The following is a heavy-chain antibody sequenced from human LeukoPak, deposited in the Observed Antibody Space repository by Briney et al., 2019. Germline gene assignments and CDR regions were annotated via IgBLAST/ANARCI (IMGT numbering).Heavy chain of an antibody. CDR2: INGDGSFT. D-gene: IGHD2-15*01. Sequence: GGSLRVSCAASGFTFSRYWMHWVRQARGEGLVWVSRINGDGSFTNYADSVKGRFTISRDNSKNTLYLQMNSLRAEDTAVYYCAKDNSPEVYCSGGSCYSDYWGQGTLVTVSS. CDR1: GFTFSRYW. CDR3: AKDNSPEVYCSGGSCYSDY. V-gene: IGHV3-74*01. J-gene: IGHJ4*02.